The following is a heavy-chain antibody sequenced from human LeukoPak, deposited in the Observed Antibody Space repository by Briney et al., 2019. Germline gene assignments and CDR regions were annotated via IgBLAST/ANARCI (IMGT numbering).Heavy chain of an antibody. CDR2: ISSSSSTI. V-gene: IGHV3-48*01. J-gene: IGHJ6*02. D-gene: IGHD5-24*01. CDR1: GFTFSSYS. CDR3: ARYLSFSITQYGMDV. Sequence: PGGSLRLSCAASGFTFSSYSMNWVRQAPGKGLEWVSYISSSSSTIYYADSVKGRFTISRDNAKNSLYLQMNSLRAEDTAVYYCARYLSFSITQYGMDVWGQGTTVTVSS.